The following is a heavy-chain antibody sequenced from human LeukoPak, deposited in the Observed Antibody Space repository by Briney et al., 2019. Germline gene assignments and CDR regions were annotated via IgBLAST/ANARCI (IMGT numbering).Heavy chain of an antibody. CDR1: GGSFSGYY. J-gene: IGHJ4*02. D-gene: IGHD2-2*01. CDR2: IYYSGST. V-gene: IGHV4-34*01. Sequence: SETLSLTCAVYGGSFSGYYWSWIRQPPGKGLEWIGSIYYSGSTYYNPSLKSRVTISVDTSKNQFSLKLSSVTAADTAVYYCARSPTSWGSYYFDYWGQGTLVTVSS. CDR3: ARSPTSWGSYYFDY.